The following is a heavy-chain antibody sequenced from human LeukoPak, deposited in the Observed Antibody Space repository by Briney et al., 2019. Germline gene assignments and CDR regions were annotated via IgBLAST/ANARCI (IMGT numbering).Heavy chain of an antibody. CDR3: VKDSGSLGYSSSWSLINYYYYYGMDV. CDR1: GFTFSSYA. J-gene: IGHJ6*02. Sequence: GGSLRLSCAASGFTFSSYAMHWVRQAPGKGLEWVAVISYDGSNKYYADSVKGRFTISRDNSKNTLYLQMNSLRAEDTAVYYCVKDSGSLGYSSSWSLINYYYYYGMDVWGQGTTVTVSS. CDR2: ISYDGSNK. D-gene: IGHD6-13*01. V-gene: IGHV3-30-3*01.